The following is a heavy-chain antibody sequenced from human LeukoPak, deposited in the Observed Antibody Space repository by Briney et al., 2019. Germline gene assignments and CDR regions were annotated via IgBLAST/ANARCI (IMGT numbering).Heavy chain of an antibody. CDR3: ARDLEAVAGYFDY. CDR2: ISSSGSTQ. D-gene: IGHD6-19*01. J-gene: IGHJ4*02. Sequence: GGSLRLACAAYGFTVSDYYMSWIRQAPGKGRGWVSYISSSGSTQYSADSVKGRFPISRDNAKNSLYLQMNSLRAEDTAVYYCARDLEAVAGYFDYWGQGTLVTVSS. V-gene: IGHV3-11*01. CDR1: GFTVSDYY.